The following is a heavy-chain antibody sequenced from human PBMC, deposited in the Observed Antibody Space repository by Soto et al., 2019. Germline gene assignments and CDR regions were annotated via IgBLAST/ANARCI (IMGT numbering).Heavy chain of an antibody. V-gene: IGHV4-4*07. CDR1: GGSISSYY. Sequence: SETLSLTCTVSGGSISSYYWSWIRQPAGKGLEWIGRIYTSGSTNYNPSLKSRVTMSVDTSKNQFSLKLSSVTAADTAVYYCARDGHASNYDFWSGYYPRYYYYYGMDVWGQGTTVTVSS. CDR3: ARDGHASNYDFWSGYYPRYYYYYGMDV. D-gene: IGHD3-3*01. J-gene: IGHJ6*02. CDR2: IYTSGST.